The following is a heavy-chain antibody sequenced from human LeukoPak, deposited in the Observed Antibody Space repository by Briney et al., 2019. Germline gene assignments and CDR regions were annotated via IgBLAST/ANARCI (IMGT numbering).Heavy chain of an antibody. Sequence: GGSLRLSCAASGFXFSSYAISWVRQAPEKGLEWVSTICGSGGGTYYADSVKGRFTISRDDSKNTLYLQMNSLRAEDTAVHYCVKDLGRYRNNCFDYWGQGTLVTVSS. J-gene: IGHJ4*02. V-gene: IGHV3-23*01. CDR2: ICGSGGGT. CDR1: GFXFSSYA. CDR3: VKDLGRYRNNCFDY. D-gene: IGHD1-26*01.